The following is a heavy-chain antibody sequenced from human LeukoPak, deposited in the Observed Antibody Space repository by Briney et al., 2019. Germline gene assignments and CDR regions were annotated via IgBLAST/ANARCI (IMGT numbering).Heavy chain of an antibody. J-gene: IGHJ4*02. CDR3: ARRSYSSSSAYDY. D-gene: IGHD6-6*01. Sequence: SVKVSCKASGGTFSSYAISWVRQAPGQGLEWMGGIIPIFGTANYAQKFQGRVTITADKSTSTAYMELSSLRSEDTAVYYCARRSYSSSSAYDYWGQGTLVTVSS. CDR1: GGTFSSYA. CDR2: IIPIFGTA. V-gene: IGHV1-69*06.